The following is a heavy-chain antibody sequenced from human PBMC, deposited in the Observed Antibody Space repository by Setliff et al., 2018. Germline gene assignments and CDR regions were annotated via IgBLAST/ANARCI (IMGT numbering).Heavy chain of an antibody. CDR3: ARVESMVRGKNILRHFDY. Sequence: ASVKVFCKASGYTFNNYGVAWVRQAPGQGLDWMGWVTIYNGNTKYAQNLQGRLTLTTDVSTSTAYMELGSLTTDDTAVYYCARVESMVRGKNILRHFDYWGQGIQVTVSS. V-gene: IGHV1-18*01. J-gene: IGHJ4*02. D-gene: IGHD3-10*01. CDR2: VTIYNGNT. CDR1: GYTFNNYG.